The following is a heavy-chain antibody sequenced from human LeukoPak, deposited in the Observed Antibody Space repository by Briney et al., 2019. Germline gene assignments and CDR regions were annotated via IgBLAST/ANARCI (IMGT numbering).Heavy chain of an antibody. J-gene: IGHJ3*01. CDR1: GFTFSGFW. Sequence: HPGGSLRLSCAVSGFTFSGFWMSWSRQAPGKGLEWVASINSDGSEGYYADVVKGRFTISRDNAKNSLYLQTNSLRAEDTAVYYCARSSYSSSSSVWGQGTMVTVSS. CDR2: INSDGSEG. CDR3: ARSSYSSSSSV. V-gene: IGHV3-7*03. D-gene: IGHD6-6*01.